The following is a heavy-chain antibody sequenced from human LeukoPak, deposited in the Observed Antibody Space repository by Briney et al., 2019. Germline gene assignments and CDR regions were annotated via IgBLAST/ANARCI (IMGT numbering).Heavy chain of an antibody. V-gene: IGHV1-8*01. CDR2: MNPNSGNT. CDR1: GYTFTSYD. CDR3: ARRHPDCSGGSCYWFDP. D-gene: IGHD2-15*01. J-gene: IGHJ5*02. Sequence: ASVKVSCKASGYTFTSYDINWVRQATGQGLEWMGWMNPNSGNTGYAQKFQGRVTMTRNTSISTAYMELSSLRSEDPAVYYCARRHPDCSGGSCYWFDPWGQGTLVTVSS.